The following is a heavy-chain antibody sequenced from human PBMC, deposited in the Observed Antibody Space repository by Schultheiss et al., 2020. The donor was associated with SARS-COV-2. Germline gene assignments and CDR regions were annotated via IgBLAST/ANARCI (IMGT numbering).Heavy chain of an antibody. D-gene: IGHD1-26*01. CDR3: ARDKFHSGSYWVPFPNDAFGI. CDR2: ISYDGSNK. J-gene: IGHJ3*02. V-gene: IGHV3-30*04. CDR1: GFTFSSYA. Sequence: GESLKISCAASGFTFSSYAMHWVRQAPGKGLEWVAVISYDGSNKYYADSVKGRFTISRDNSKNTLYLQMNSLRAEDTAVYYCARDKFHSGSYWVPFPNDAFGIWGQGTMVTVSS.